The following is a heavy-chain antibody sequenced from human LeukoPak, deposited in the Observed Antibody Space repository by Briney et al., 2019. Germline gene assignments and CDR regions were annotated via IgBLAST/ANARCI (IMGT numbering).Heavy chain of an antibody. D-gene: IGHD6-13*01. V-gene: IGHV1-2*02. CDR1: GYTFTGYY. CDR2: INPNSGGT. Sequence: GASVKVSCKSSGYTFTGYYMHWVRQAPGQGLEWMGWINPNSGGTNYAQKFQGRVTMTRDTSISTAYMELSRLRFDDTAVYYCATTPGYSSSSLGRYGGQGTVVTVS. CDR3: ATTPGYSSSSLGRY. J-gene: IGHJ4*02.